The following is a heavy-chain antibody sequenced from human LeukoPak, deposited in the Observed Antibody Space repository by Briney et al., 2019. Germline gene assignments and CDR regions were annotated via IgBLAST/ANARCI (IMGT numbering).Heavy chain of an antibody. Sequence: GGSLRLSCAASGFTFISYAMSWVRQAPGKGLEWVSAISDSGGNTYYADSVKGRFTISRDNSKNTLFLQMDSLRAEDTAIYYCAKDLAPAAYWGQGTLVTVSS. V-gene: IGHV3-23*01. CDR2: ISDSGGNT. CDR3: AKDLAPAAY. D-gene: IGHD6-25*01. CDR1: GFTFISYA. J-gene: IGHJ4*02.